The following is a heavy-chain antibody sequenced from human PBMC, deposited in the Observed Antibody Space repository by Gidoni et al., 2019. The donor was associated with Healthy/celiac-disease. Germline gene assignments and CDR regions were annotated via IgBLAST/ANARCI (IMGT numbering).Heavy chain of an antibody. Sequence: EVQLVESGGGLVQPGRSLRLSCAASGFPFDDYAMHWVRQAPGKGLEWVSGISWNSGSIGYADSVKGRFTISRDNAKNSLYLQMNSLRAEDTALYYCATTAGGWYYFDYWGQGTLVTVSS. V-gene: IGHV3-9*01. CDR3: ATTAGGWYYFDY. D-gene: IGHD6-19*01. J-gene: IGHJ4*02. CDR1: GFPFDDYA. CDR2: ISWNSGSI.